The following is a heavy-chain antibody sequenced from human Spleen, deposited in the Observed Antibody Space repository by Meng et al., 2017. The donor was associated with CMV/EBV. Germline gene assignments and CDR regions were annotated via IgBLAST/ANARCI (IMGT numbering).Heavy chain of an antibody. CDR2: IYYSGST. CDR3: ARDARIPAYDSPNY. CDR1: GGSISSSSYY. V-gene: IGHV4-39*07. Sequence: RQRPGPGLVMPPGTLSLPCTVSGGSISSSSYYWGWIRQPPGKGLEWIGSIYYSGSTYYNPSLKSRVTISVDTSKNQFSLKLSSVTAADTAVYYCARDARIPAYDSPNYWGQGTLVTVSS. D-gene: IGHD3-22*01. J-gene: IGHJ4*02.